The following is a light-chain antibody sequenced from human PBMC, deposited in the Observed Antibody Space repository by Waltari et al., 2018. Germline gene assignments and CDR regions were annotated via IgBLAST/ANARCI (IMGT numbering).Light chain of an antibody. CDR3: QQFDNLPIT. J-gene: IGKJ5*01. CDR1: QDITYF. CDR2: DAS. Sequence: DIQMTQSPSSLSASVGDRVTITCQASQDITYFLNCYQQKPGKAPQLLIYDASNLEPGVPSRFSGSGSGTEFSFTISSLQPEDIATYYCQQFDNLPITFGQGTRLDIK. V-gene: IGKV1-33*01.